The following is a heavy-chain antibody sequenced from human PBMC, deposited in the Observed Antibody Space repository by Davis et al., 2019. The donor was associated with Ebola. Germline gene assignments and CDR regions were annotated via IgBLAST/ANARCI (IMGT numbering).Heavy chain of an antibody. CDR1: GLTFDDYA. Sequence: PGGSLRLSCAASGLTFDDYAMHWVRQAPGKGLEWVSLISWDGGSTYYADSVRGRFTVSRDNAKNSLYLQMNSLRAEDTAVYYCARAYDFWSGSGYEGLDYWGQGTLVTVSS. V-gene: IGHV3-43D*03. CDR2: ISWDGGST. D-gene: IGHD3-3*01. CDR3: ARAYDFWSGSGYEGLDY. J-gene: IGHJ4*02.